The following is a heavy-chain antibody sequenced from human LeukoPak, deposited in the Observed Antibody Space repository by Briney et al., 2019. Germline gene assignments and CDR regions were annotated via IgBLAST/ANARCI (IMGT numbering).Heavy chain of an antibody. CDR3: TREDWDFDS. CDR1: GFIFRNYG. J-gene: IGHJ4*02. D-gene: IGHD3/OR15-3a*01. CDR2: IRYDGS. V-gene: IGHV3-30*02. Sequence: GGSLRLSCAASGFIFRNYGMHWVRQAPGKGLEWVACIRYDGSKYADSVKGRFTITRDDSNNMAYLQMDSLKNEDTAVYYCTREDWDFDSWGQGTPVSVSS.